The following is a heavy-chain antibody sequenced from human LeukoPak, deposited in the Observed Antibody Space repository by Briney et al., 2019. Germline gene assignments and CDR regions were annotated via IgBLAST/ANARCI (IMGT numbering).Heavy chain of an antibody. J-gene: IGHJ4*02. Sequence: PSQTLSLTCTVSGNSISSGDNYWSWIRQPAGKGLEWIGRIYTSGSTNYNPSLKSRVTISVDTSKNQFSLKLSSVTAADTAVYYCARDLGPGYYGSGSYHYWGQGTLVTVSS. CDR2: IYTSGST. D-gene: IGHD3-10*01. CDR3: ARDLGPGYYGSGSYHY. V-gene: IGHV4-61*02. CDR1: GNSISSGDNY.